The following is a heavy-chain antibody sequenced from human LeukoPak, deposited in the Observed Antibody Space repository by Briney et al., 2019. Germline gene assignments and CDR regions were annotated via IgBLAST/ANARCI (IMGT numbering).Heavy chain of an antibody. CDR1: GFTFSSYW. J-gene: IGHJ4*02. CDR3: ARDQCSGPNCQVALDY. D-gene: IGHD2-2*01. Sequence: GGSLRVSCAASGFTFSSYWMHWVRQGPGKGLVWVSRVNSDGSRTSYAGSVKGRFTISRDNAKNTLYLQMNSLRAEDTAVYYCARDQCSGPNCQVALDYWGQGTLVTVSS. V-gene: IGHV3-74*01. CDR2: VNSDGSRT.